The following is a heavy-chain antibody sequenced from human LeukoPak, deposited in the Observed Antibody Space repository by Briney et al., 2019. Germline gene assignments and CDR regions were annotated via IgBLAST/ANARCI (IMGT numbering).Heavy chain of an antibody. V-gene: IGHV1-46*01. CDR3: AREYITFGRVIVMPFDY. Sequence: GASVKASCKASGYTFTSYYMHWVRRAPGQGLEWMGIINPSGGSTSYAQKFQGRVTMTRDTSTSTVYMELSSLRSEDTAVYYCAREYITFGRVIVMPFDYWGQGTLVTVSS. CDR2: INPSGGST. D-gene: IGHD3-16*02. CDR1: GYTFTSYY. J-gene: IGHJ4*02.